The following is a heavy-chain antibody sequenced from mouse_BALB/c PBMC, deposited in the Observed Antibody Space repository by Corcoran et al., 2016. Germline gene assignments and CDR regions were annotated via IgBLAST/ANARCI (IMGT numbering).Heavy chain of an antibody. CDR3: ARLHYYGLFAY. V-gene: IGHV4-1*02. CDR2: INPDSSTI. D-gene: IGHD1-1*01. CDR1: GFDFSRYW. J-gene: IGHJ3*01. Sequence: EVKLLESGGGLVQPGGSLKLSCAASGFDFSRYWMSWVRQAPGKGLEWIGEINPDSSTINYTPSLKDKFIISRDNAKNTLNLQMSKVRSEYTALYYCARLHYYGLFAYWGQGTLVTVSA.